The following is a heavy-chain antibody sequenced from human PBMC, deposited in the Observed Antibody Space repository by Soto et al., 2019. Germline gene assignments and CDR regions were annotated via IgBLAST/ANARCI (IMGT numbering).Heavy chain of an antibody. J-gene: IGHJ4*02. D-gene: IGHD3-10*01. CDR2: IYYSGST. Sequence: SETLSLTCTVSGGSISSYYWSWIRQPPGKGLEWIGYIYYSGSTNYNPSLKSRVTMSVDMSKNQFSLNLSSVTAADTAVYYCARYDGSGSYYNYWGQGTLVTVS. V-gene: IGHV4-59*01. CDR3: ARYDGSGSYYNY. CDR1: GGSISSYY.